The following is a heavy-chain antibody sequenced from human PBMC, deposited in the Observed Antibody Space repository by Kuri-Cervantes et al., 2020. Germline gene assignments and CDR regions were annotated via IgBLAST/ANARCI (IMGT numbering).Heavy chain of an antibody. CDR1: GFTFSSYG. Sequence: GESLKISCAASGFTFSSYGMHWVRQAPGKGLEWVAVIWYDGSNKYYADSVKGRFTISRDNSKNTLYLQMNSLRAEDTAVYHCAKSLPKYQLLSAIDYWGQGTLVTVSS. J-gene: IGHJ4*02. D-gene: IGHD2-2*01. CDR2: IWYDGSNK. V-gene: IGHV3-30*02. CDR3: AKSLPKYQLLSAIDY.